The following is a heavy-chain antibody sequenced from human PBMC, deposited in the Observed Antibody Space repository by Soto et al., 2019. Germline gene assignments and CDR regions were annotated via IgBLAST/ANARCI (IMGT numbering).Heavy chain of an antibody. Sequence: ASVKVSCKASGYTFTSYYMHWVRQAPGQGLEWMGIINPSGGSTSYAQKFQGRVTMTRDTSTSTVYMELSSLRSEDTAVYYCARYLAVDVKRYYYYGMAVCGQGTTVTVS. D-gene: IGHD6-19*01. J-gene: IGHJ6*02. CDR1: GYTFTSYY. CDR3: ARYLAVDVKRYYYYGMAV. CDR2: INPSGGST. V-gene: IGHV1-46*01.